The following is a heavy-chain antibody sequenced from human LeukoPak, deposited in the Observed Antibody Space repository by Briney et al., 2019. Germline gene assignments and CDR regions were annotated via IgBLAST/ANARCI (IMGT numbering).Heavy chain of an antibody. V-gene: IGHV4-39*01. CDR1: GGSISSSSYY. J-gene: IGHJ4*02. CDR3: ARHAHDPPRGAMALRN. D-gene: IGHD2-2*01. CDR2: IYYSGST. Sequence: KPSETLSLTCTVSGGSISSSSYYWGWIRQPPGKGLEWIGSIYYSGSTYYNPSLKSRVTISVDTSKNQFSLKLSSVTAADTAVYYCARHAHDPPRGAMALRNWGQGTLVTVSS.